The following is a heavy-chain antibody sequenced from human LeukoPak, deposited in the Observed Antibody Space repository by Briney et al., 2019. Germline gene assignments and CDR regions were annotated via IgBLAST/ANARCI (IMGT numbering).Heavy chain of an antibody. D-gene: IGHD3-10*01. CDR1: GFTFSDHY. CDR3: ARDGGSTLWFGELLRAFDY. Sequence: PGGSLRLSCAASGFTFSDHYMDWVRQAPGKGLEWVSSISRSSSYIYYADSVKGRFTISRDNAKNSLYLQMNSLRAEDTAVYYCARDGGSTLWFGELLRAFDYWGQGTLVTVSS. J-gene: IGHJ4*02. V-gene: IGHV3-21*01. CDR2: ISRSSSYI.